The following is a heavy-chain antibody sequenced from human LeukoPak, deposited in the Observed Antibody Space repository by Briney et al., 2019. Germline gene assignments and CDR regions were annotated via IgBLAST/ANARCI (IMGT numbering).Heavy chain of an antibody. CDR2: IYYSGST. CDR1: GGSISSGGYY. CDR3: ARGSSINNYMDV. D-gene: IGHD2-2*01. V-gene: IGHV4-31*03. J-gene: IGHJ6*03. Sequence: PSETLSLICTVSGGSISSGGYYWSWIRQHPGKGLEWIGYIYYSGSTYYNPSLKSRVTISVDTSKNQFSLKLSSVTAADTAVYYCARGSSINNYMDVWGKGTTVTVSS.